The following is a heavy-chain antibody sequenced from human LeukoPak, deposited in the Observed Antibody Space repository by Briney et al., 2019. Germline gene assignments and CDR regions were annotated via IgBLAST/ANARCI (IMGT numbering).Heavy chain of an antibody. CDR1: GASITSYY. Sequence: SETLSLTCTVSGASITSYYWSWIRQPAGKGLEWIGRMYTSGTTDYNPSLKSRVTMSVDTSKNQSSLKLTSVTAADTAMYYCARYDSTGLDYWGQGTLVTVSP. CDR2: MYTSGTT. J-gene: IGHJ4*02. V-gene: IGHV4-4*07. CDR3: ARYDSTGLDY. D-gene: IGHD3-22*01.